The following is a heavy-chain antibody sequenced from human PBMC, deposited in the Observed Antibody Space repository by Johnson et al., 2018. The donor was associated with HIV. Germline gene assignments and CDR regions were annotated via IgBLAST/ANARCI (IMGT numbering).Heavy chain of an antibody. J-gene: IGHJ3*02. Sequence: VQLVESGGGVVQPGRSLRLSCAASGFSFNRYAMHWVRQAPGKGLEWVAVISFDVSNKYQADSVKGRFTISRDSSKNTLYLQMNSLRAEDTAVYYCARDRRDVSSSRWFGPTRRAFDIWGQGTMVTVSS. CDR2: ISFDVSNK. CDR1: GFSFNRYA. V-gene: IGHV3-30*14. D-gene: IGHD6-6*01. CDR3: ARDRRDVSSSRWFGPTRRAFDI.